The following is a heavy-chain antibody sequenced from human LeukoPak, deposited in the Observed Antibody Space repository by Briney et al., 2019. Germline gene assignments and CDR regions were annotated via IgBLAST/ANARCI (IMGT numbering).Heavy chain of an antibody. CDR3: ARPTYYYDSSTPDAFDI. Sequence: GGSLRLSCAASGFIVSDNYMSWVRQAPGKGLEWVSVLYSGGRIYYADSVKGRFTISRDNSKNTLYLQMNSLRAEDTAVYYCARPTYYYDSSTPDAFDIWGQGTMVTVSS. CDR2: LYSGGRI. V-gene: IGHV3-66*01. CDR1: GFIVSDNY. J-gene: IGHJ3*02. D-gene: IGHD3-22*01.